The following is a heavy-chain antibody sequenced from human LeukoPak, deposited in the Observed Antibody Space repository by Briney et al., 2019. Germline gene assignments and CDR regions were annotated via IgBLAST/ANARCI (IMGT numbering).Heavy chain of an antibody. CDR1: GFTFSSYS. Sequence: GGSLRLSCAASGFTFSSYSMNWVRPAPGKGLAWVSSVSSSSSYIYYADSVKGRFTISRDNAKNSLHLQMNSLRAEDTAVYYCAKPVAAAGTDFDYWGQGTLVTVSS. D-gene: IGHD6-13*01. J-gene: IGHJ4*02. CDR3: AKPVAAAGTDFDY. V-gene: IGHV3-21*01. CDR2: VSSSSSYI.